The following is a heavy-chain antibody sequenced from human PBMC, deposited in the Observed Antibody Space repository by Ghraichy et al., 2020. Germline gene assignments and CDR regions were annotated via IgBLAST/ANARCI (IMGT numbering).Heavy chain of an antibody. J-gene: IGHJ5*02. CDR2: ISHSGSTY. CDR1: GGSISSGGYY. CDR3: ARGGEAIAMIPFDP. D-gene: IGHD3-22*01. Sequence: SETLSLTCTVSGGSISSGGYYWSWIRQHPGKGLEWIGYISHSGSTYYYNPSLKSRVTMSVDTSKNQFSLKLSSVTAADTAVYYCARGGEAIAMIPFDPWGQGTLVTVSS. V-gene: IGHV4-31*03.